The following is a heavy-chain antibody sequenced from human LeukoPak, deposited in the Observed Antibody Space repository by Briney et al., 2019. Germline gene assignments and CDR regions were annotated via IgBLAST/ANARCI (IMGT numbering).Heavy chain of an antibody. J-gene: IGHJ4*02. CDR3: ARDEMRSSLGGLDF. CDR1: GFSFTKAW. Sequence: GGSLRLSCAASGFSFTKAWMSWVRQVPGKGLEWVSYISSSGTTIYYADSVKGRFTISRDNAKNSLFLQVSSLRVEDTAVYYCARDEMRSSLGGLDFWGQGTLVTVSS. CDR2: ISSSGTTI. V-gene: IGHV3-11*01. D-gene: IGHD6-13*01.